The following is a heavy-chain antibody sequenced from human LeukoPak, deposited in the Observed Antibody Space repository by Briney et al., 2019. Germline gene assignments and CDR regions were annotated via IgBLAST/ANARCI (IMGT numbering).Heavy chain of an antibody. V-gene: IGHV3-30*03. CDR2: ISYDGNDK. Sequence: PGGSLRLSCAASGFTLRSYGMHWVRQAPGKGLEWVAVISYDGNDKYYADSLKGRFTISRDNSKNTLYLQMNSLRAEDTAVYYRARDAGTWGYGYNFDYWGQGTLVSVSS. D-gene: IGHD6-13*01. J-gene: IGHJ4*02. CDR3: ARDAGTWGYGYNFDY. CDR1: GFTLRSYG.